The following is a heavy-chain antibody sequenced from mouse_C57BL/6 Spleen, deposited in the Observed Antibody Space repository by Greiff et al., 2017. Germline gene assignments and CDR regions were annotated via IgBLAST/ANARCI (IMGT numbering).Heavy chain of an antibody. V-gene: IGHV5-6*01. D-gene: IGHD2-4*01. CDR1: GFTFSSYG. Sequence: EVKLMESGGDLVKPGGSLKLSCAASGFTFSSYGMSWVRPTPDKRLEWVATISSGGSYTYYPDSVKGRFTISRDNAKNTLYLQMSSLKSEDTAMYYCARHLGYDYAWFAYWGQGTLVTVSA. CDR2: ISSGGSYT. J-gene: IGHJ3*01. CDR3: ARHLGYDYAWFAY.